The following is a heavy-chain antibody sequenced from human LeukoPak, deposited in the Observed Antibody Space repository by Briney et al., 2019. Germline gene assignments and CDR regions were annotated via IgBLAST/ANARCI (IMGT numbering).Heavy chain of an antibody. CDR3: ARDGPGYKLFDY. Sequence: ASVRVSCKASGYTFTSYGISWVRQAPGQGLEWMGWISAYNGNTNYAQKLQGRVTMTTDTSTSTAYMELRSLRSDDTAVYYCARDGPGYKLFDYWGQGALVTVSS. J-gene: IGHJ4*02. CDR2: ISAYNGNT. D-gene: IGHD1-1*01. V-gene: IGHV1-18*01. CDR1: GYTFTSYG.